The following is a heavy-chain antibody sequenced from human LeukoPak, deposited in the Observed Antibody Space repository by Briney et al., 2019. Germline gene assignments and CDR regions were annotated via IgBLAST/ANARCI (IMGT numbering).Heavy chain of an antibody. D-gene: IGHD6-19*01. J-gene: IGHJ4*02. Sequence: ASVKVSCKASGYTFTSCGISWVRQAPGQGLEWMVWISAYYGNKNYAQKLQGRVTITTGTSTRAAYMELWSLSYADPPVYSCARDLRQWLDWGQGTLVTVSS. CDR3: ARDLRQWLD. V-gene: IGHV1-18*01. CDR2: ISAYYGNK. CDR1: GYTFTSCG.